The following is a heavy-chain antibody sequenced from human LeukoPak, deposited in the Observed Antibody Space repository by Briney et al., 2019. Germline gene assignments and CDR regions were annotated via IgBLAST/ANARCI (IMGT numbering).Heavy chain of an antibody. CDR1: AGSTSIYY. D-gene: IGHD2-21*02. V-gene: IGHV4-59*01. J-gene: IGHJ4*02. CDR3: ARTARVFDY. Sequence: SQTLSLTCTVTAGSTSIYYWSSIRHPPRKGPECIGYTSYSGSTGNSPSLKSRVTISLDTSKNQFSLRLTSVTAADTAVYYCARTARVFDYWGPGILVTVSS. CDR2: TSYSGST.